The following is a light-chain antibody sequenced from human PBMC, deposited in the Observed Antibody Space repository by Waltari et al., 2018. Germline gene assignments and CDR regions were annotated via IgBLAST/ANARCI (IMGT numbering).Light chain of an antibody. CDR1: SGSIAPNF. J-gene: IGLJ3*02. CDR2: EDD. CDR3: QSYDTSNWV. Sequence: NFMLTQPHSVSESPVKTVTISCTRSSGSIAPNFVQWYPPRPGSAPTTLIYEDDQRPSGVPDRFSGSIDSSSNSASLTISGLETEDEADYYCQSYDTSNWVFGGGTKLTVL. V-gene: IGLV6-57*04.